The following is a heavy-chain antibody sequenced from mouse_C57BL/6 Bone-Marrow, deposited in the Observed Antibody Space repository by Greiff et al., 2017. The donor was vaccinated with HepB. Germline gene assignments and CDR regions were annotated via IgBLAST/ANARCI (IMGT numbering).Heavy chain of an antibody. CDR3: ARQGLITTVVEKTWFAY. Sequence: QVQLQQSGPELVKPGASVKISCKASGYTFTDYYINWVKQRPGQGLEWIGWIFPGSGSTYYNEKFKGKATLTVDKSSSTAYMLLSSLTSEDSAVYFCARQGLITTVVEKTWFAYWGQGTLVTVSA. V-gene: IGHV1-75*01. CDR2: IFPGSGST. D-gene: IGHD1-1*01. J-gene: IGHJ3*01. CDR1: GYTFTDYY.